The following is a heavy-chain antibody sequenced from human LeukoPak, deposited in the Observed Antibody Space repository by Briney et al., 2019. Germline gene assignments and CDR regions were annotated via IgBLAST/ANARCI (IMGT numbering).Heavy chain of an antibody. D-gene: IGHD3-22*01. J-gene: IGHJ4*02. V-gene: IGHV4-34*01. CDR1: GGSFSGYY. CDR2: INHSGST. CDR3: ARMRSPYYYDSIGY. Sequence: SETLSLTCAAYGGSFSGYYWSWIRQPPGKGLEGIGEINHSGSTNYNPSLKSRVTISVDTSKNQFSLKLISVTAADTAVYYCARMRSPYYYDSIGYWGQGNLVSVSS.